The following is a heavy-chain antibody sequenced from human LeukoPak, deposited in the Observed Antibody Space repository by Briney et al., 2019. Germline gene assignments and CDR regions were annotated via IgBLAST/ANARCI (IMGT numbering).Heavy chain of an antibody. J-gene: IGHJ4*02. CDR1: GGSIRSSYYY. CDR2: INHSGST. Sequence: KPSETLSLTCTVSGGSIRSSYYYWGWIRQPPGKGLEWIGEINHSGSTNYNPSLKSRVTISVDTSKNQFSLKLSSVTAADTAVYYCARIPPGGGYSHRDYWGQGTLVTVSS. D-gene: IGHD2-21*01. CDR3: ARIPPGGGYSHRDY. V-gene: IGHV4-39*07.